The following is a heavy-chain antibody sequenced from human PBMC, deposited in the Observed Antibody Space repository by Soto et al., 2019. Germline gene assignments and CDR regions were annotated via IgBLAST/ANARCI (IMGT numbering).Heavy chain of an antibody. V-gene: IGHV4-39*01. Sequence: SETLSLTCTVSGDSIINHQYYWSWFRQPPGKGLDWFGTFYYSGSTYYNPSFESRVTISVDTSKNQFSLKVSSVTAADTAVYYCARLGGYCSSTSCYGYYGTDVWGQGTTVTVSS. CDR3: ARLGGYCSSTSCYGYYGTDV. CDR2: FYYSGST. J-gene: IGHJ6*02. CDR1: GDSIINHQYY. D-gene: IGHD2-2*01.